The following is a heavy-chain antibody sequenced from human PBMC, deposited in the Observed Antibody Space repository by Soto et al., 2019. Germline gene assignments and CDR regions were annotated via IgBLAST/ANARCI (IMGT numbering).Heavy chain of an antibody. J-gene: IGHJ3*02. V-gene: IGHV3-23*01. CDR2: ISGNGVTT. CDR1: GFIFSNYA. Sequence: EVQLLESGGDLVQPGGSLRLSCAASGFIFSNYAMTWVRQAPGKGLEYVSAISGNGVTTYSADSMKGRFTISRDNSKNTLYLQLNSLRAEDTAVYYCAKDRDDIVMVDAFDIWGQGTMVTVSS. D-gene: IGHD2-15*01. CDR3: AKDRDDIVMVDAFDI.